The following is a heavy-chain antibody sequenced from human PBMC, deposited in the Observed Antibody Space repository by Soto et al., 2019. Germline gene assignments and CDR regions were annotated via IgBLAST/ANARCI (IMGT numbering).Heavy chain of an antibody. Sequence: SETLSLTCAVYGGSFSGYYWSWIRQPPGKGLEWIGEINHSGSTNYNPSLKSRVTISVDTSKNQFSLKLSSVTAADTAVYYCARVKPVTTWTYYYYYGMDVWGQGTTVTVSS. J-gene: IGHJ6*02. D-gene: IGHD4-4*01. V-gene: IGHV4-34*01. CDR2: INHSGST. CDR3: ARVKPVTTWTYYYYYGMDV. CDR1: GGSFSGYY.